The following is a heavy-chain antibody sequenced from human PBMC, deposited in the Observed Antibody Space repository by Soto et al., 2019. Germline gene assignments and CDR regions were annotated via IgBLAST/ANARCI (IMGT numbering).Heavy chain of an antibody. V-gene: IGHV1-69*01. Sequence: QVQLVQSGAEVKKPGSSVKVSCKASGVTFSSETISWVRQAPGQGLESVGGIIPLFGTANYGQKFQGRVTITADESTSTLYIELSSLRSDDTAVYYCATALCDNTESPFDSWGQGTLVTVSS. J-gene: IGHJ4*02. CDR3: ATALCDNTESPFDS. CDR2: IIPLFGTA. D-gene: IGHD1-20*01. CDR1: GVTFSSET.